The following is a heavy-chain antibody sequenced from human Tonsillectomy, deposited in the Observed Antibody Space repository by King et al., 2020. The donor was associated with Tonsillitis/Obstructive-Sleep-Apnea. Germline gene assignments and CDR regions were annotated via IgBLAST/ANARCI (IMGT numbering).Heavy chain of an antibody. V-gene: IGHV3-23*04. D-gene: IGHD3-10*01. Sequence: VQLVESGGGLVQPGGSLRLSCAASGFTFSSYAMSWVRQAPGKGLEWVSAISGSGGSTYYADSVKGRFTISRDNSKNTLYLQMNSLRAEDTAVYYCANLGRDYYGSGSYYKGSHYFDYWGQGTLVTVSS. CDR2: ISGSGGST. J-gene: IGHJ4*02. CDR1: GFTFSSYA. CDR3: ANLGRDYYGSGSYYKGSHYFDY.